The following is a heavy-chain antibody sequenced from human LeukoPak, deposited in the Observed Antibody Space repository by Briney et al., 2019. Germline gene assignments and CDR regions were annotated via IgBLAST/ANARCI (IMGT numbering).Heavy chain of an antibody. Sequence: PGGPLRLSCAASGFTFSNYVITWVRQAPGKGLEWVSYISTSGSTIYYADSVRGRFTVSRGNAKNSLYLQMNSLRAEDTGVYYCARSTPVDYWGQGTLVTVSS. CDR3: ARSTPVDY. CDR2: ISTSGSTI. V-gene: IGHV3-48*01. CDR1: GFTFSNYV. J-gene: IGHJ4*02.